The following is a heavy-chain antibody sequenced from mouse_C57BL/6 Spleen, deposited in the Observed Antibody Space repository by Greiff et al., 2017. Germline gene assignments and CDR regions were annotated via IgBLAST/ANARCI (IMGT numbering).Heavy chain of an antibody. Sequence: QVQLQQSGAELVKPGASVKLSCKASGYTFTSYWMHWVKQRPGQGLEWIGYINPSSGYTKYTQKFKDKATLTADKSSSTAYMQLSSLTYEDSAVYYCASSRRASSTVDWYFDVWGTGTTVTVSS. D-gene: IGHD1-1*01. CDR1: GYTFTSYW. CDR3: ASSRRASSTVDWYFDV. J-gene: IGHJ1*03. CDR2: INPSSGYT. V-gene: IGHV1-7*01.